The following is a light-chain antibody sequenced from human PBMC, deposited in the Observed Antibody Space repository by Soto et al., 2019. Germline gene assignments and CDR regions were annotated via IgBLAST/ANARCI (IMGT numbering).Light chain of an antibody. Sequence: DIVLTQSPATLSLSPGERATLSWRASQSVSSYLAWYQQKPGQAPRLLIYDASNRATGIPARFSGSGSGTDFTLTISSLEPEDFAVYYCQQRSNWRVTFGGGTKVDIK. J-gene: IGKJ4*01. CDR2: DAS. V-gene: IGKV3-11*01. CDR1: QSVSSY. CDR3: QQRSNWRVT.